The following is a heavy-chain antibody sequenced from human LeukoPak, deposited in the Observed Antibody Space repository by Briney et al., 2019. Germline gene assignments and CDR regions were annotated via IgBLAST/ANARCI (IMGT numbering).Heavy chain of an antibody. D-gene: IGHD1-26*01. CDR1: GHTFTSYY. CDR3: ARDLMGAYNWFDP. V-gene: IGHV1-46*01. J-gene: IGHJ5*02. CDR2: INPSGGST. Sequence: ASVKVSCKASGHTFTSYYVHWVRQAPGQGLEWVGIINPSGGSTTYAQKFQGRVTMTRDTSTSTVYMELSGLRSEDTAVYYCARDLMGAYNWFDPWGQGTLVTVSS.